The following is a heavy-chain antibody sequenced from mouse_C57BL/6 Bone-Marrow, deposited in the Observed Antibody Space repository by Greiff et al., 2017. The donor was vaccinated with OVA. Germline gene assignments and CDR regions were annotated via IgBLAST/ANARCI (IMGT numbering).Heavy chain of an antibody. CDR1: GYSFTGYF. V-gene: IGHV1-20*01. D-gene: IGHD1-1*01. CDR3: ARSSFFDY. Sequence: VQLKESGPELVKPGDSVKISCKASGYSFTGYFMNWVMQSHGKSLEWIGRINPYNGDTFYNQKFKGKATLTVDKSSSTAHMELLSLTSEDSAVYYCARSSFFDYWGQGTTLTVSS. CDR2: INPYNGDT. J-gene: IGHJ2*01.